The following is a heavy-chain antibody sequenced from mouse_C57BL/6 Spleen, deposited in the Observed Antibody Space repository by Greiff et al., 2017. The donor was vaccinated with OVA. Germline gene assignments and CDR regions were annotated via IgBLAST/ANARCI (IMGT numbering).Heavy chain of an antibody. Sequence: EVKVVESGGGLVKPGGSLKLSCAASGFTFSDYGMHWVRQAPEKGLEWVAYISSGSSTIYYADTVKGRFTISRDNAKNTLFLQMTSLRSEDTAMYYCAGRKRSTMTMDYWGQGTSVTVSS. V-gene: IGHV5-17*01. CDR1: GFTFSDYG. CDR2: ISSGSSTI. D-gene: IGHD2-4*01. CDR3: AGRKRSTMTMDY. J-gene: IGHJ4*01.